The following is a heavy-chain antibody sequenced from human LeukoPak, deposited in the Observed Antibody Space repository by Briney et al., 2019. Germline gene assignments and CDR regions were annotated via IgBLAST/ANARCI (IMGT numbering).Heavy chain of an antibody. CDR3: ARDGRIEGFDY. Sequence: PSETPSITCTVSGGSISSYYWSWVRQPPGKGLEWIGYIYYSGSTNYNPSLKSRVTISVDTSKNQFSLKLSSVTAADTAVYYCARDGRIEGFDYWGQGTLVTVSS. CDR1: GGSISSYY. D-gene: IGHD2-15*01. CDR2: IYYSGST. V-gene: IGHV4-59*12. J-gene: IGHJ4*02.